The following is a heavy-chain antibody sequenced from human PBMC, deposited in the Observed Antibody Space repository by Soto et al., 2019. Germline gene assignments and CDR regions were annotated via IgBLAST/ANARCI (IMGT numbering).Heavy chain of an antibody. V-gene: IGHV2-5*02. CDR1: GFSLSTSGVD. Sequence: QITLKESGPTLVKPTQTLTLTCTFSGFSLSTSGVDEDWIRQPPGKALEWLALIYWDDDKRYSPSLKSRLTITKDTSKNQVVLTMTNMDPLDTATYYCAHRRPYSNSPEYFFDYWGQGTLVTVSS. D-gene: IGHD6-6*01. CDR3: AHRRPYSNSPEYFFDY. CDR2: IYWDDDK. J-gene: IGHJ4*02.